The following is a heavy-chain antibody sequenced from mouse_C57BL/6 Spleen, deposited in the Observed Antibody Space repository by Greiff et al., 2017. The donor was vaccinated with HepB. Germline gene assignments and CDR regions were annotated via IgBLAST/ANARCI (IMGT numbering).Heavy chain of an antibody. CDR1: GFTFSSYA. V-gene: IGHV5-4*01. CDR2: ISDGGSYT. J-gene: IGHJ4*01. CDR3: ARDAAYYYGSSLYAMDY. Sequence: EVKLVESGGGLVKPGGSLKLSCAASGFTFSSYAMSWVRQTPEKRLEWVATISDGGSYTYYPDNVKGRFTISRDNAKNNLYLQMSHLKSEDTAMYYCARDAAYYYGSSLYAMDYWGQGTSVTVSS. D-gene: IGHD1-1*01.